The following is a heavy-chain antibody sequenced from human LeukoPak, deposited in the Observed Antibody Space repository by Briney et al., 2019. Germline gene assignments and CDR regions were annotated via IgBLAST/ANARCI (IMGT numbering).Heavy chain of an antibody. V-gene: IGHV4-39*07. CDR1: GGSISSRSYY. D-gene: IGHD6-19*01. CDR3: ARRYSSGWYPY. Sequence: PSETLSLTCTVSGGSISSRSYYWGWIRQPPGKGLEWIGEINHSGSTNYNSSLKSRVTISVDTSKNQFSLKLSSVTAADTAAYYCARRYSSGWYPYWGQGTLVTVSS. CDR2: INHSGST. J-gene: IGHJ4*02.